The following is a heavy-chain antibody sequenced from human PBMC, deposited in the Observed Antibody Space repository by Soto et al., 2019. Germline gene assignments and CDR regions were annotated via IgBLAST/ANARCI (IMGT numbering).Heavy chain of an antibody. CDR2: IYYSGST. CDR3: ARESDCSDGSCYSGNFDY. D-gene: IGHD2-15*01. V-gene: IGHV4-30-4*01. Sequence: SETLSLTCTVSGGSISSGDYYWSWIRQPPGKGLEWIGYIYYSGSTYYNPSLKSRVTISVDTSKNQFSLKLSSVTAADTAVYYCARESDCSDGSCYSGNFDYWGQGTLVTVSS. CDR1: GGSISSGDYY. J-gene: IGHJ4*02.